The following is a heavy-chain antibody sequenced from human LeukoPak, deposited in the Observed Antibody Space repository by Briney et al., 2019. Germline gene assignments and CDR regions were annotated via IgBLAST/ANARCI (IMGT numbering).Heavy chain of an antibody. D-gene: IGHD1-26*01. J-gene: IGHJ5*02. Sequence: PSETLSLTCTVSGGSISSIGYYWGWIRQPPGKGLGWIASIYCSGSTYYNPSLKSRVTISVDTSKNQHSLKLSSLTAADTAVYYCARHEYSGSYYGLSWFDPWGQGTLVTVSS. CDR1: GGSISSIGYY. V-gene: IGHV4-39*01. CDR3: ARHEYSGSYYGLSWFDP. CDR2: IYCSGST.